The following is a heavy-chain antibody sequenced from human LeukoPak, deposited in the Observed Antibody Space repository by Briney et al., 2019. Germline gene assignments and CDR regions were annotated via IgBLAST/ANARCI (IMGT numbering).Heavy chain of an antibody. CDR1: GYTFTGYY. J-gene: IGHJ6*03. Sequence: ASVKVSCKASGYTFTGYYMHWVRQAPGQGLEWMGWMNPNSGGTNYAQKFQGRVTMTRDTSISAAYMELSRLRSDDTAVYYCARVGYDSSGYYKNPFTYYYYYYMDVWGKGTTVTVSS. D-gene: IGHD3-22*01. CDR3: ARVGYDSSGYYKNPFTYYYYYYMDV. CDR2: MNPNSGGT. V-gene: IGHV1-2*02.